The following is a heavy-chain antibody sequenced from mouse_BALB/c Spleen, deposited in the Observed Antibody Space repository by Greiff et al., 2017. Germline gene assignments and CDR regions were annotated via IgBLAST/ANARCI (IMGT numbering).Heavy chain of an antibody. V-gene: IGHV5-9-3*01. CDR2: ISSGGSYT. CDR1: GFTFSSYA. CDR3: ARRGLRLPYYFDY. D-gene: IGHD1-2*01. Sequence: EVQVVESGGGLVKPGGSLKLSCAASGFTFSSYAMSWVRQTPEKRLEWVATISSGGSYTYYPDSVKGRFTISRDNAKNTLYLQMSSLRSEDTAMYYCARRGLRLPYYFDYWGQGTTLTVSS. J-gene: IGHJ2*01.